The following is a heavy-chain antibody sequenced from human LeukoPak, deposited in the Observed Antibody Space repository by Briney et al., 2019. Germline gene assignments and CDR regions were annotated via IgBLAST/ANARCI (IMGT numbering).Heavy chain of an antibody. V-gene: IGHV4-61*01. D-gene: IGHD3-22*01. CDR3: ARARYYYDSSGYYGYYYYGMDV. CDR2: IYYSGST. CDR1: GGSVSSGSYY. Sequence: PSETLSLTCTVSGGSVSSGSYYWSWIRQPPGKGLEWIGYIYYSGSTNYNPSLKSRVTISVDTSKNQFSLKLSSVTAADTAVYYCARARYYYDSSGYYGYYYYGMDVWGQGATVTVSS. J-gene: IGHJ6*02.